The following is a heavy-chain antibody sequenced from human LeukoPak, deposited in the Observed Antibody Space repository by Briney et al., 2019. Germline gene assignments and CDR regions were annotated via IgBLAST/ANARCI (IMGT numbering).Heavy chain of an antibody. V-gene: IGHV4-30-2*01. CDR1: GGSISSGGYS. Sequence: SETLSLTCAVFGGSISSGGYSWSWIRQPPGKGLEWIGYIYHSGNTYYNPSLKSRVTISVDRSKNQFSLKLSSVTAADTAVYYCARTSIAARRANAFDIWGQGTMVTVSS. CDR2: IYHSGNT. D-gene: IGHD6-6*01. CDR3: ARTSIAARRANAFDI. J-gene: IGHJ3*02.